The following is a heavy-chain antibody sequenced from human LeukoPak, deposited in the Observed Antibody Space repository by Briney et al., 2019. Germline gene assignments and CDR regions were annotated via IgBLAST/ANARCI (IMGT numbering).Heavy chain of an antibody. Sequence: AGGSLRLSCAASGFTFSSYSMNWVRQAPGKGLEWVSYISSSSSTIYYADSVKGRFTISRDNAKNSLYLQMNSLRAEDTAVYYCASIPLTTVTHPWYYYYYMDVWGKGTTVTVSS. CDR3: ASIPLTTVTHPWYYYYYMDV. CDR2: ISSSSSTI. J-gene: IGHJ6*03. D-gene: IGHD4-17*01. CDR1: GFTFSSYS. V-gene: IGHV3-48*01.